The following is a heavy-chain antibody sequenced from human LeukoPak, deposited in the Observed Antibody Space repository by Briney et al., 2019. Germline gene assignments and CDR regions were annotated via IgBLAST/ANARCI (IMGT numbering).Heavy chain of an antibody. Sequence: SETLSLTCTVSNGSISSYYWSWIRQPPGKGLEWIGYVYYSGSTNFNPSLKSRVTISVDTSKNQFSLKLSSVTAADTAVYYCARTEYYLDYWGQGTLVTVSS. D-gene: IGHD3-10*01. CDR2: VYYSGST. CDR3: ARTEYYLDY. V-gene: IGHV4-59*01. J-gene: IGHJ4*02. CDR1: NGSISSYY.